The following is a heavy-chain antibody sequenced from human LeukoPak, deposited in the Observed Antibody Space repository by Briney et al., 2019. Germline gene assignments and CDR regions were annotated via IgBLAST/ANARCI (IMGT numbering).Heavy chain of an antibody. CDR1: GYTFTSYD. J-gene: IGHJ6*03. CDR2: MSPNSGNT. Sequence: ASVKVSCKASGYTFTSYDINWVRQATGQGLEWMGWMSPNSGNTGYAQRFQGRVTMTRNTSISTAYMELSSLRSEDTAVYYCARGGIDCSGGSCYHAYYYYYYMDVWGKGTTVTVSS. D-gene: IGHD2-15*01. CDR3: ARGGIDCSGGSCYHAYYYYYYMDV. V-gene: IGHV1-8*01.